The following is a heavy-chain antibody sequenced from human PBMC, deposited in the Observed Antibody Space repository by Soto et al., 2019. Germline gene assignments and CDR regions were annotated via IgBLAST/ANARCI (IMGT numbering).Heavy chain of an antibody. CDR2: IYYSGST. CDR1: GGSISSSSYY. Sequence: SETLSLTCTVSGGSISSSSYYWGWIRQPPGKGLEWIGSIYYSGSTYYNPSLKSRVTISVDTSKNQFSLKLSSVTAADTAVYYCARNLPKGGNYDYWGQGTLVTVSS. J-gene: IGHJ4*02. CDR3: ARNLPKGGNYDY. D-gene: IGHD2-15*01. V-gene: IGHV4-39*01.